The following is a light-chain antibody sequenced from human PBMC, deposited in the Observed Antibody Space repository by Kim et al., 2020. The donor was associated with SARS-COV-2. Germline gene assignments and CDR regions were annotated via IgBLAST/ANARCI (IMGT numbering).Light chain of an antibody. CDR2: KAS. J-gene: IGKJ1*01. V-gene: IGKV1-5*03. CDR3: QQYNSGWT. CDR1: QSVSTW. Sequence: DVQMTQSPSTLSASVGDRVTITCRASQSVSTWLAWYQHEPGKAPKLLIYKASNLESGVPSRFSGSGSGTEFTLTISSLQAEDFATYFCQQYNSGWTFGQGTKVDIK.